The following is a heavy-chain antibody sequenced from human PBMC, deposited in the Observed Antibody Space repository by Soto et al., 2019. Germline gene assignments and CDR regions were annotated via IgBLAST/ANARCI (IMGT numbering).Heavy chain of an antibody. CDR2: MNPNSGNT. Sequence: ASVKVSCKASGYTFTSYDINWVRQATGQGLEWMGWMNPNSGNTGYAQKFQGRVTMTRNTSISTAYMELSSLRSEDTAVYYCACSITMVRGVNIADAFDIWGQGTMVT. J-gene: IGHJ3*02. CDR1: GYTFTSYD. CDR3: ACSITMVRGVNIADAFDI. V-gene: IGHV1-8*01. D-gene: IGHD3-10*01.